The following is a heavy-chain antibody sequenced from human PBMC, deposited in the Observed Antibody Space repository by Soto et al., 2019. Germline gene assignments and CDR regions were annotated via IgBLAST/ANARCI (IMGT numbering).Heavy chain of an antibody. J-gene: IGHJ6*02. CDR2: ISAYNGNT. Sequence: ASVKVSCKASGYTFTSYGISWVRQAPGHGLEWMGWISAYNGNTNYAQKLQGRVTMTTDTSTSTAYMELRSLRSDDTAVYYCARSSLFDSLYYYYGMDVWGQGTTVTVSS. D-gene: IGHD3-9*01. V-gene: IGHV1-18*01. CDR3: ARSSLFDSLYYYYGMDV. CDR1: GYTFTSYG.